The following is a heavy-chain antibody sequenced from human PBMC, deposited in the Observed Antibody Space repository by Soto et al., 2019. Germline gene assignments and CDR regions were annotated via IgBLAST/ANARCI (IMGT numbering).Heavy chain of an antibody. Sequence: QLQLQESGPGLVKPSETLSLTCTVSGGSISSSSYYWGWIRQPPGKGLEWIGSIYYSGSTYYNPSLKSRVTISVDTSKNQFSLKLSSVTAADTAVYYCARLYCSGGSCYHKYQPLLGGEYYFDYWGQGTLVTVSS. CDR2: IYYSGST. V-gene: IGHV4-39*01. CDR1: GGSISSSSYY. CDR3: ARLYCSGGSCYHKYQPLLGGEYYFDY. J-gene: IGHJ4*02. D-gene: IGHD2-15*01.